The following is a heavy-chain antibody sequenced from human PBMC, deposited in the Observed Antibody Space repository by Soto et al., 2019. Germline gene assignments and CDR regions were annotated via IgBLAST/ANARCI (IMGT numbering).Heavy chain of an antibody. CDR3: ARDHGDYDYYYDY. CDR2: IIPILGIA. D-gene: IGHD4-17*01. CDR1: GGTFSSYT. J-gene: IGHJ4*02. Sequence: SVKVSCKASGGTFSSYTISWVRQAPGQGLEWMGRIIPILGIANYAQKFQGRVTITADKSTSTAYMELSSLRSEDTAVYYCARDHGDYDYYYDYWSQGTLVTVSS. V-gene: IGHV1-69*04.